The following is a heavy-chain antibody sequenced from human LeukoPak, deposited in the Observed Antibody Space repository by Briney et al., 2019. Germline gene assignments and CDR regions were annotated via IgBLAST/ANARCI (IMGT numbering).Heavy chain of an antibody. CDR1: GYTFTSYD. CDR2: MNPNSGNT. V-gene: IGHV1-8*01. CDR3: ARVTFGWFDP. D-gene: IGHD3-16*01. J-gene: IGHJ5*02. Sequence: ASVTVSFKASGYTFTSYDINWVRQATGQGLEWVGWMNPNSGNTGYAQKFQGRVTMTRTTSISTAYMELSSLRSEDTAVYYCARVTFGWFDPWGQGTLVTVSS.